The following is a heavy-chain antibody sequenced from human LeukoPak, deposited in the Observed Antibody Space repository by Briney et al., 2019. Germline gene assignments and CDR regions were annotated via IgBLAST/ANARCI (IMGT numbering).Heavy chain of an antibody. CDR1: EFTFSIYW. J-gene: IGHJ6*03. D-gene: IGHD1-26*01. CDR3: AREWDLPGAYYMDV. CDR2: ISRDGSNT. Sequence: PRGSLRLSCAASEFTFSIYWMHWVRQAPGKGLVWVSRISRDGSNTFYADSVKGRFTISRDNAKNTLYLQMNSLRGDDTAVYYCAREWDLPGAYYMDVWGKGTTVTVSS. V-gene: IGHV3-74*01.